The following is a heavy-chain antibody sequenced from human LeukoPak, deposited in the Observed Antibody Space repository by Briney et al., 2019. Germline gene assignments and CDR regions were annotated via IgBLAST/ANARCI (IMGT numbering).Heavy chain of an antibody. Sequence: SETLSLTCTVSGGSISSGGFYWSWIRQHPGKGLEWIGYIYYSGSTYYNPSLKSRVTISVDTSKNQFSLKLSSVTAADTAVYYCARQGGDAFDIWGQGTMVTVSS. CDR3: ARQGGDAFDI. CDR2: IYYSGST. J-gene: IGHJ3*02. V-gene: IGHV4-31*03. CDR1: GGSISSGGFY.